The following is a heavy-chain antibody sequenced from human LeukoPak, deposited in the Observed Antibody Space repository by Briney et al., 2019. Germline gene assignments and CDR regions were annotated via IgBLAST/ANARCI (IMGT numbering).Heavy chain of an antibody. CDR3: ARDQHSSGSYSAFFNWFDP. Sequence: SETLSLSCSVSGDSLRSYFWSWIRQPGGKGLEWIGRIDENGGTNYNPSLRGRVSMAIDTSKHHFSLKMTSVTAADTAVYYCARDQHSSGSYSAFFNWFDPWGQGKLVIVSS. D-gene: IGHD3-10*01. V-gene: IGHV4-4*07. J-gene: IGHJ5*02. CDR2: IDENGGT. CDR1: GDSLRSYF.